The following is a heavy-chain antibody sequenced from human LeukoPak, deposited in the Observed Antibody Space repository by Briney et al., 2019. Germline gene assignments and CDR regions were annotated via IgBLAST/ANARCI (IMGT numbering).Heavy chain of an antibody. CDR2: ITGSSDFI. V-gene: IGHV3-21*01. CDR1: GFTLSNYS. Sequence: GGSLRLSCASSGFTLSNYSMNWVRQAPGKGLEWVSSITGSSDFIYYAGSLKGRLTISRDNAKNSLYLQMNSLRAEDTGVYYCARDFAGGYYRDAFDMWGQGTMVTVSS. J-gene: IGHJ3*02. D-gene: IGHD3-10*01. CDR3: ARDFAGGYYRDAFDM.